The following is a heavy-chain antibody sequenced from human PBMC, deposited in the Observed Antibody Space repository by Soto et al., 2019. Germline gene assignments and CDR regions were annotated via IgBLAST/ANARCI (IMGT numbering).Heavy chain of an antibody. CDR2: INPHGGST. CDR3: ARSSGGNFGIIIEGSNWFDP. D-gene: IGHD3-3*01. V-gene: IGHV1-46*01. CDR1: GDTFTSYY. Sequence: ASVNVSCKAPGDTFTSYYLNWVRQAPGQGLEWMGVINPHGGSTKYAQKFQGRVTITRETSRSTVYMELRSLRSDDTAIYYCARSSGGNFGIIIEGSNWFDPWGQGTLVTVSS. J-gene: IGHJ5*02.